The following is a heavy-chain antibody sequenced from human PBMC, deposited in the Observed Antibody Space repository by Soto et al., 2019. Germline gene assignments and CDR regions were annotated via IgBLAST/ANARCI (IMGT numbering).Heavy chain of an antibody. D-gene: IGHD3-3*01. V-gene: IGHV1-24*01. J-gene: IGHJ4*02. CDR2: FDPEDGET. CDR1: GYTLTELS. Sequence: ASVKVSCKVSGYTLTELSMHWVQQAPGKGLEWMGGFDPEDGETIYAQKFQGRVTMTEDTSTDTAYMELSSLRSEDTAVYYCATRITIFGVVINYFDYWGQGTLVTVSS. CDR3: ATRITIFGVVINYFDY.